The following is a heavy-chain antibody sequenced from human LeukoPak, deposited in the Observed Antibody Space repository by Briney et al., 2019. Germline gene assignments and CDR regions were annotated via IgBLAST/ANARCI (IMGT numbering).Heavy chain of an antibody. Sequence: GGSLRRSCAASGFTFSSYAMSWVRQAPGKGLEWVSGISGSGGSTYYADSVKGRFTISRDNSKNTLYLQMNSLRAEDTAIYYCAKEITVGATHRHYFDYWGQGTLVTVSS. CDR2: ISGSGGST. CDR3: AKEITVGATHRHYFDY. CDR1: GFTFSSYA. D-gene: IGHD1-26*01. J-gene: IGHJ4*02. V-gene: IGHV3-23*01.